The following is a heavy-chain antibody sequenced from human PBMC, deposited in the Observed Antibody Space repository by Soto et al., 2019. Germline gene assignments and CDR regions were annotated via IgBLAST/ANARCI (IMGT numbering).Heavy chain of an antibody. V-gene: IGHV4-59*01. CDR3: ARVPKTSRNDAFDI. D-gene: IGHD2-2*01. CDR2: IYSSGSS. Sequence: PSETLSLTCTVSGGSISSYYWSWIRQPPGKGLEWIGYIYSSGSSNYNPSLKSRVTISVDTSKNQISLRLNSVTAADTAVYYCARVPKTSRNDAFDIWGQGKMVTVSS. J-gene: IGHJ3*02. CDR1: GGSISSYY.